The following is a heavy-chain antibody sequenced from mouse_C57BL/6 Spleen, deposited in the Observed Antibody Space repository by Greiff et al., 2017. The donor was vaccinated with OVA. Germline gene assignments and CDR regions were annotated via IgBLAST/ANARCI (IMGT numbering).Heavy chain of an antibody. CDR3: ARQDWVFAY. V-gene: IGHV5-6*01. J-gene: IGHJ3*01. CDR2: ISSGGSYT. CDR1: GFTFSSYG. D-gene: IGHD4-1*01. Sequence: EVKVVESGGDLVKPGGSLKLSCAASGFTFSSYGMSWVRQTPDKRLEWVATISSGGSYTYYPGSVKGRFTISRDNAKNTLYLQMSSLKSEDTAMYYCARQDWVFAYWGQGTLVTVSA.